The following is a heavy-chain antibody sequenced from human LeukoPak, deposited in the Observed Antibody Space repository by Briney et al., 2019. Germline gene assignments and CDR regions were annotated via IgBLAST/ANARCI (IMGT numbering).Heavy chain of an antibody. D-gene: IGHD3-10*01. J-gene: IGHJ4*02. Sequence: GASVKVSCKASGYIFSSNDINWVRQAAGQGLEWMGWMNPNSGDTGYTEKFQGRVAMTRSTSITTAYMELSSLRSEDTAVYYCARGPFGSGSFLDCWGQGTLFTVSS. V-gene: IGHV1-8*01. CDR1: GYIFSSND. CDR2: MNPNSGDT. CDR3: ARGPFGSGSFLDC.